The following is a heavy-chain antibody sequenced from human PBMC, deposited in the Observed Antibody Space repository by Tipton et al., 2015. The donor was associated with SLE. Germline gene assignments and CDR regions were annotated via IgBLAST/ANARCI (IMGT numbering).Heavy chain of an antibody. CDR2: IYYSGST. V-gene: IGHV4-39*07. J-gene: IGHJ3*02. CDR3: ARSMGETDAFDI. CDR1: GGSISSSSYY. D-gene: IGHD3-16*01. Sequence: TLSLTCTVSGGSISSSSYYWGWIRQPPGKGLGWIGSIYYSGSTYYNPSLKSRVTISVDTSKNQFSLKLSSVTAADTAVYYCARSMGETDAFDIWGQGTMVTVSS.